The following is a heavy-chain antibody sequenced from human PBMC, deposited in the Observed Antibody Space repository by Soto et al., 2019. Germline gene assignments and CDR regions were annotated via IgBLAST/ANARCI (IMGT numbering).Heavy chain of an antibody. D-gene: IGHD1-20*01. CDR1: GGTFGSQS. V-gene: IGHV1-69*08. CDR3: ARDAGSGWYNRK. J-gene: IGHJ4*02. Sequence: QVQLVQSGAEVKKPGSSVKVSCQASGGTFGSQSFTWVRQAPGQGLEWMGRIVPILDLINYSQKFQDRLTITADKSTSTAYMELSRLTHDDTALYYCARDAGSGWYNRKWGQGTLVTVSS. CDR2: IVPILDLI.